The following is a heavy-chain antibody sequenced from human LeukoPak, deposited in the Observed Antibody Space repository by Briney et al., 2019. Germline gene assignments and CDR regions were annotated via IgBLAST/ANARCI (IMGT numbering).Heavy chain of an antibody. CDR1: GFTFSSYE. V-gene: IGHV3-48*03. CDR3: ARGGVLRFLEWSAPFDY. CDR2: ISSSGSTI. Sequence: GGSLRLSCAASGFTFSSYEMNWARQAPGKGLEWVSYISSSGSTIYYADSVKGRFTISRDNAKNSLYLQMNSLRAEDTAVYYCARGGVLRFLEWSAPFDYWGQGTLVTVSS. J-gene: IGHJ4*02. D-gene: IGHD3-3*01.